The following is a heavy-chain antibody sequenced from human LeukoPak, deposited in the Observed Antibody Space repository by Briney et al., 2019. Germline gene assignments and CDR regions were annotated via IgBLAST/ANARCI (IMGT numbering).Heavy chain of an antibody. CDR2: IKQDGSEK. Sequence: SGGSLRLSCAASGFTFTNYWMSWVRQAPGKGLEWVANIKQDGSEKYYVDSVKGRFTISRDNARNSVYLQMNSLRAEDTAVYYCARDLRAGSYGFDWGQGTLVTVSS. J-gene: IGHJ4*02. D-gene: IGHD5-18*01. CDR1: GFTFTNYW. CDR3: ARDLRAGSYGFD. V-gene: IGHV3-7*01.